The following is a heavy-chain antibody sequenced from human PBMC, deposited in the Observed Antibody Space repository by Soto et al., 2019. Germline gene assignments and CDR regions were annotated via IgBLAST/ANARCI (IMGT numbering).Heavy chain of an antibody. CDR2: MNPNSGNT. Sequence: ASVKVSCKASGYTFTSYDINWVRQATGQGLEWMGWMNPNSGNTGYAQKFQGRVTMTRNTSISTAYMELSSLRSEDTAVYYCARVRPGPAEYCSGGSCYPYGMDVWGQGTTVTGSS. J-gene: IGHJ6*02. CDR1: GYTFTSYD. V-gene: IGHV1-8*01. CDR3: ARVRPGPAEYCSGGSCYPYGMDV. D-gene: IGHD2-15*01.